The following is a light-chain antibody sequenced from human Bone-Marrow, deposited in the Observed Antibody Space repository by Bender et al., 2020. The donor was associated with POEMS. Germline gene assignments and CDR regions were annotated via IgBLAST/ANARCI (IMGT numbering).Light chain of an antibody. CDR1: ISTIGISY. J-gene: IGLJ3*02. V-gene: IGLV1-47*01. CDR2: RND. CDR3: VAWDASLNGWV. Sequence: QSVLTQPPSVSGTPGQRVIISCFGSISTIGISYVFWYQQLPGTAPKLPIYRNDQRPSGVPDRFSGSKSGTSASLAITGLQSDDEAIYFCVAWDASLNGWVFGGGTKLTVL.